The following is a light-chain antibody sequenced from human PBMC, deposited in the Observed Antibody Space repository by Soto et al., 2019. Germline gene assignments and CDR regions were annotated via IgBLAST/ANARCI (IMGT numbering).Light chain of an antibody. Sequence: QSVLTQPPSVSAAPGQRVTISCSGSSSNIGNNFVSWYQQLPGTAPKLLIYDNYKRPLGIPDRFSGSKSGTSGTLDITDLQTGDEADYHCGAWDSSLSAGVFGTGTKVTVL. J-gene: IGLJ1*01. CDR3: GAWDSSLSAGV. CDR2: DNY. CDR1: SSNIGNNF. V-gene: IGLV1-51*01.